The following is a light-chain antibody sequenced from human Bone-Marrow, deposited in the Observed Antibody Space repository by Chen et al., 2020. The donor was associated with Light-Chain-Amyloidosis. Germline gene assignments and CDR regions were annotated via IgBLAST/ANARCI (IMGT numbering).Light chain of an antibody. CDR2: DVS. Sequence: QSALTQPASVSGSPGPSITISCTGTSSDVGGYNFVSWYQQHPGKAPKLMIYDVSNRPSGVSNRFSGSKSGNTASLTISGLQAEDEADYYCSSYTSGSTLEFGGGTKLTVL. V-gene: IGLV2-14*01. CDR1: SSDVGGYNF. CDR3: SSYTSGSTLE. J-gene: IGLJ3*02.